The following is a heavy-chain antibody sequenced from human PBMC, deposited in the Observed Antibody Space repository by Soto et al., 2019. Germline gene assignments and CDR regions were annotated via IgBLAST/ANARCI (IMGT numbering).Heavy chain of an antibody. Sequence: SVKVSCKASGGTFSSYAISWVRQAPGQGLEWMGGIIPIFGTANYAQKFQGRVTITADKSTSTAYMELSSLRSEDTAVYYCATIAVAGMVTTYHYYGMDVWGQGTTVTVS. D-gene: IGHD6-19*01. V-gene: IGHV1-69*06. CDR3: ATIAVAGMVTTYHYYGMDV. CDR1: GGTFSSYA. CDR2: IIPIFGTA. J-gene: IGHJ6*02.